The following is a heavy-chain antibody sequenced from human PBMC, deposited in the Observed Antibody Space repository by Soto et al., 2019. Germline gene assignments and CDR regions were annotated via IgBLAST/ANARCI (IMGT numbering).Heavy chain of an antibody. CDR3: AKARGYSYGQNNWFDP. V-gene: IGHV3-23*01. Sequence: EVQLLESGGGLVQPGGSLRLSCAASGFTFSSYVMSWVRQAPGKGLEWVSAISGSGGSTYYADSVKGRFTISRDNSKNTLYLQMNSLRAEDTAVYYCAKARGYSYGQNNWFDPWGQGTLVTVSS. D-gene: IGHD5-18*01. J-gene: IGHJ5*02. CDR1: GFTFSSYV. CDR2: ISGSGGST.